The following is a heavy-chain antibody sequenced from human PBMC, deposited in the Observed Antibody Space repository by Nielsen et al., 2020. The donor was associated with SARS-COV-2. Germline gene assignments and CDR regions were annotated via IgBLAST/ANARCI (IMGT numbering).Heavy chain of an antibody. Sequence: GESLKISCTASGFTFSDSFMSWIRQAPGEGLEWVSYISGSGSYTNYADSLKGRFTISRDNAKNSLYLQMDSLRAEDTAFYYCARSGHCNGGICYFTEYFQDWGQGTLVTVSS. V-gene: IGHV3-11*03. D-gene: IGHD2-8*02. CDR2: ISGSGSYT. CDR3: ARSGHCNGGICYFTEYFQD. J-gene: IGHJ1*01. CDR1: GFTFSDSF.